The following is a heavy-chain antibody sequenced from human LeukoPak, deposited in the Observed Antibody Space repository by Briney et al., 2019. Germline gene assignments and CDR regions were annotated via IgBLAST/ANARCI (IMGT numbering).Heavy chain of an antibody. V-gene: IGHV3-30*18. Sequence: GGSLRLSCAASGFTFSSYGMHWVRQAPGKGLEWVAVISYDGSNKYYADSVKGRFTISRDNSKNTLHLQMNSLRAEDTAVYYCAKDDALGYCSGGSCSVPDYWGQGTLVTVSS. CDR3: AKDDALGYCSGGSCSVPDY. J-gene: IGHJ4*02. CDR2: ISYDGSNK. D-gene: IGHD2-15*01. CDR1: GFTFSSYG.